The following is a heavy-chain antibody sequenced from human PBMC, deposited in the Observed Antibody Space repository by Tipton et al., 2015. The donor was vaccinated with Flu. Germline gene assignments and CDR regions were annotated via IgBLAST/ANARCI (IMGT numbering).Heavy chain of an antibody. V-gene: IGHV3-30*02. CDR2: IRYDGSNK. CDR1: GFTFSSYG. D-gene: IGHD3-22*01. Sequence: SGFTFSSYGMHWVRQAPGKGLEWVAFIRYDGSNKYYADSVKGRFTISRDNSKNTLYLQMNSPRAEDTAVHYCAKPIYDSSGYYLDYWGQGTLVTVSS. J-gene: IGHJ4*02. CDR3: AKPIYDSSGYYLDY.